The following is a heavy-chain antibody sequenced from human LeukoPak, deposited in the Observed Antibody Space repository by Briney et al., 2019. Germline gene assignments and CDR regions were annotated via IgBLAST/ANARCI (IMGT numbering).Heavy chain of an antibody. CDR1: GFTFNDYW. D-gene: IGHD4-11*01. V-gene: IGHV3-74*01. CDR2: INSDGSST. Sequence: GGSLRLSCAASGFTFNDYWMHWVRQAPGKGLVWVSRINSDGSSTGYADSVRGRFTISRDTAKNTLYLQMNSVRVEDTAMYYCAREEYSVRRGARLDHWGQGTLVIVSS. J-gene: IGHJ4*02. CDR3: AREEYSVRRGARLDH.